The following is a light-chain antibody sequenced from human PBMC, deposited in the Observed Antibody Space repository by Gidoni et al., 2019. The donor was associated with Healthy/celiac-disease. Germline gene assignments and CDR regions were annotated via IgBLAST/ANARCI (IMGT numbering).Light chain of an antibody. J-gene: IGLJ1*01. V-gene: IGLV3-25*02. CDR3: QSADSSGNYV. CDR1: ALPKQY. CDR2: KDS. Sequence: SYDLTQPPSVSVSPGQTARITCSGDALPKQYAYWYQQRPGQAPVLVIYKDSERPSGIPERFSGSSSGTTVTLTISGVQAEDEADYYCQSADSSGNYVFGTGTKVTVL.